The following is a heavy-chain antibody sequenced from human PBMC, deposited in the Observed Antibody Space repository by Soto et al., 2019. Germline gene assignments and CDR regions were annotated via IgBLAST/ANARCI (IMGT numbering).Heavy chain of an antibody. V-gene: IGHV4-39*01. Sequence: SETLSLTCTVSGGSISSSSYYWGWIRQPPGKGLEWIGSIYYSGSTYYNPSLKSRVTISVDTSKNQFSRKLSSVTAADTAVYYCASPRGSWNHPGYYFDYWDQGTLVTVSS. CDR1: GGSISSSSYY. J-gene: IGHJ4*02. D-gene: IGHD1-1*01. CDR3: ASPRGSWNHPGYYFDY. CDR2: IYYSGST.